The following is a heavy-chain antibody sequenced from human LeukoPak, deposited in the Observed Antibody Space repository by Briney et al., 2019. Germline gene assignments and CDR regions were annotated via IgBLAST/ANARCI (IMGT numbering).Heavy chain of an antibody. CDR3: ARVPRYCSGGSCYFDY. V-gene: IGHV3-23*01. D-gene: IGHD2-15*01. CDR1: GFTFSNHG. J-gene: IGHJ4*02. Sequence: GGSLRLSCAASGFTFSNHGMNWVRQAPGKGLEWLSGVSPPGGGTYYADSVKGRFTISRDDSKNTLSLQMNSLRVEDTAVYYCARVPRYCSGGSCYFDYWGQGTLVTVSS. CDR2: VSPPGGGT.